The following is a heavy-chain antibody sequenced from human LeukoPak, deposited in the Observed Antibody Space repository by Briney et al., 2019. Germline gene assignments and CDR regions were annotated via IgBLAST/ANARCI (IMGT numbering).Heavy chain of an antibody. CDR1: GGSISSSSW. V-gene: IGHV4-4*02. D-gene: IGHD1-26*01. CDR3: ARDGTYSGSYFRFDP. J-gene: IGHJ5*02. Sequence: SETLSLTCAVSGGSISSSSWWSWVRQPPGKGLEWIGEIYHSGSTNYNPSLKSRVTISVDTSKNQFSLKLSSVTAADTAVYYCARDGTYSGSYFRFDPWGQGTLVTVSS. CDR2: IYHSGST.